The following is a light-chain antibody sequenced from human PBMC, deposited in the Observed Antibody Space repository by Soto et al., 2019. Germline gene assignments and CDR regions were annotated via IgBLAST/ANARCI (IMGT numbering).Light chain of an antibody. CDR1: QSVSSN. CDR2: GAS. Sequence: EVVMTQSPATLSVSPGERPTLSCRASQSVSSNLAWYQQKPGQAPRLLIYGASTRATGIPARFSGSGSGTEFTLTISSLQSEDFAVYYCQQYNNWLGTFGQGTKVDIK. V-gene: IGKV3-15*01. CDR3: QQYNNWLGT. J-gene: IGKJ1*01.